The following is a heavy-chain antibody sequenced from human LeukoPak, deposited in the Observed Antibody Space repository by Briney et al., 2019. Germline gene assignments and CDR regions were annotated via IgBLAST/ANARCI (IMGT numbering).Heavy chain of an antibody. D-gene: IGHD5-18*01. CDR2: ISGSGSST. CDR1: GFSFSSYG. CDR3: AATWIQLWSFDY. J-gene: IGHJ4*02. V-gene: IGHV3-23*01. Sequence: GGTLRLSCAASGFSFSSYGMSWVRQAPGKGLEWVSAISGSGSSTYYADSVKGRFTISRDNSKNTLYLQMNSLRAEDTAVYYCAATWIQLWSFDYWGQGTLVTVSS.